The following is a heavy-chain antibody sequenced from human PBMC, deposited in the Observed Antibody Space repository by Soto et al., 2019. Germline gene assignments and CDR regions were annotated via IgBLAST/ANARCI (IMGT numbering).Heavy chain of an antibody. D-gene: IGHD3-10*01. CDR3: AIIPTSARHVWFGELSSLGV. CDR2: ISGSGGST. V-gene: IGHV3-23*01. Sequence: PGGSLRLSCAASGFTFSSYAMSWVRQAPGKGLEWVSAISGSGGSTYYADSVKGRFTISRDNSKNTLYLQMNSLRAEDTAVYYCAIIPTSARHVWFGELSSLGVWGKGTTVTVSS. CDR1: GFTFSSYA. J-gene: IGHJ6*04.